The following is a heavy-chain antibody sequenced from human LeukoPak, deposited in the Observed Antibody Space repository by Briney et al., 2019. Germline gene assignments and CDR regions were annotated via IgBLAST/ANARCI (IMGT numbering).Heavy chain of an antibody. Sequence: GGSLRLSCAASGFTFTNFAMNWVRQAPGKGLEWVSSISESGDDTAYADSVKGRFTISRDNSRNTLYLQMFSLRAEDTAVYYCAKQFVDVWGQGTLVTVSS. CDR3: AKQFVDV. J-gene: IGHJ5*02. CDR1: GFTFTNFA. V-gene: IGHV3-23*01. D-gene: IGHD5-24*01. CDR2: ISESGDDT.